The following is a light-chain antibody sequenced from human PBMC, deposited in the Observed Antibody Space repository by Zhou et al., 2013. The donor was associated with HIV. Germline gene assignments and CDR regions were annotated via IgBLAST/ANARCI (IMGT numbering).Light chain of an antibody. J-gene: IGKJ1*01. Sequence: ELVMTQSPVTLSVSPGERATLSCRASQSVSSNLAWYQQKPGQAPRLLIYGASTRATGIPARFSGSGSGTEFTLTISSLQSEDFAVYYCQQYNNWLWTFGQGTKVDIK. CDR2: GAS. V-gene: IGKV3-15*01. CDR1: QSVSSN. CDR3: QQYNNWLWT.